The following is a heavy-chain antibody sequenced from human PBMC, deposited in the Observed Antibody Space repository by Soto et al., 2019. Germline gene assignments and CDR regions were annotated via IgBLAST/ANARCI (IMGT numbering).Heavy chain of an antibody. CDR1: GFTFGSSD. V-gene: IGHV3-23*01. Sequence: EVQLLEAGGGLVQPGGSLRLSCAASGFTFGSSDMSWVRQAAGKGLEWVSAINSNGGTATYPDSVQGRFTISRDNSKNTLYLQMNNLRAEDTALYFCAKDSYGGSGSYQWGTFDYWGQGTLVTVSS. J-gene: IGHJ4*02. CDR3: AKDSYGGSGSYQWGTFDY. D-gene: IGHD3-10*01. CDR2: INSNGGTA.